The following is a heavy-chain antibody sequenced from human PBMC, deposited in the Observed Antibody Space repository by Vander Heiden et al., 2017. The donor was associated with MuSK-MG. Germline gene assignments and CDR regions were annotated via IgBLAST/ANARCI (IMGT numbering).Heavy chain of an antibody. CDR2: KSYDGSNK. Sequence: QVQPVESGRGVVQPGRSLRPSCAASGLTFSSYAMHWVRQAPGKGLEWVAVKSYDGSNKYYADSVKGRFTISRDNSKNTLYLQMNSLRAEDTAVYYCARVPSSSFQYFQHWGQGTLVTVSS. J-gene: IGHJ1*01. V-gene: IGHV3-30-3*01. CDR3: ARVPSSSFQYFQH. D-gene: IGHD6-13*01. CDR1: GLTFSSYA.